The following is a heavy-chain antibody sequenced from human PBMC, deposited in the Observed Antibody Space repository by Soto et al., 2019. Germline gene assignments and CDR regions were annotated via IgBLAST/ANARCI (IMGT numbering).Heavy chain of an antibody. CDR2: INAANGNT. D-gene: IGHD2-15*01. CDR3: AREGYCCGGSCHFWYCDL. Sequence: QVQLVQSGTEVKKPGASVKVSCTASGYTFTSYAMHWVRQAPGQTLEWMGWINAANGNTKYSQRFQGRVIITRDTAASTAYMELSSLSSDDTAMYYCAREGYCCGGSCHFWYCDLWGRGTLVIVSS. V-gene: IGHV1-3*01. J-gene: IGHJ2*01. CDR1: GYTFTSYA.